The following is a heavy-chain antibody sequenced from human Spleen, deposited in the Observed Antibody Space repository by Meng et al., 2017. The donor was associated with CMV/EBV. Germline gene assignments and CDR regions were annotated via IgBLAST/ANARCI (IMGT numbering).Heavy chain of an antibody. CDR2: IYYSGST. J-gene: IGHJ5*02. Sequence: PQESCTVLVKPSQTLSLPSTVSGGSISSGDYYWSWIRQPPGKGLEWIGYIYYSGSTYYNPSLKSRVTISVDTSKNQFSLKLSSVTAADTAVYYCARVSDWFDPWGQGTLVTVSS. V-gene: IGHV4-30-4*08. CDR1: GGSISSGDYY. D-gene: IGHD3-10*01. CDR3: ARVSDWFDP.